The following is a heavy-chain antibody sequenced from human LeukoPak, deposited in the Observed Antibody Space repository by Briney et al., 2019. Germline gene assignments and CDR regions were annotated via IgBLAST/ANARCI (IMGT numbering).Heavy chain of an antibody. D-gene: IGHD6-13*01. CDR1: GFSFSSYS. CDR3: VKIAAD. J-gene: IGHJ4*02. Sequence: GGSLRLSCSASGFSFSSYSMDWVRQAPGKGLEYVLGISANGGSTYYADSVKGRFTISRDNSKNTLYLQMSSLRVEDTALYYCVKIAADWGQGALVTVSP. V-gene: IGHV3-64D*06. CDR2: ISANGGST.